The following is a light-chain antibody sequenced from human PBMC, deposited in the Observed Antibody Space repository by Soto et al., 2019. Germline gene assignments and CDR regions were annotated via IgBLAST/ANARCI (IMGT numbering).Light chain of an antibody. CDR3: SSYTSSSTLV. J-gene: IGLJ1*01. CDR2: EVS. CDR1: SIDVGGYNY. Sequence: QSALTQPASVSGSPGQSITISCTGTSIDVGGYNYVSWYQQHPGKAPKLMIYEVSNRPSGVSNRFSGSKSGNTASLTISGLQAEDEADYYCSSYTSSSTLVFGTGTKVT. V-gene: IGLV2-14*01.